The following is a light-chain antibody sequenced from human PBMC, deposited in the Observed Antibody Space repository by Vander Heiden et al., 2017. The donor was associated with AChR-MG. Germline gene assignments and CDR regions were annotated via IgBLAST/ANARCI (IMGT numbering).Light chain of an antibody. J-gene: IGLJ2*01. CDR1: TGAVTNGHY. Sequence: QAVVTQEPSLTVSPGGTVTLTCGPSTGAVTNGHYPYWFQQKPGQAPRTLIYDTANKHSWTPARFSGSLLGGKAALTLSNAQPEDEADYYCLLSYSGARPFFGGGTKLTVL. V-gene: IGLV7-46*01. CDR2: DTA. CDR3: LLSYSGARPF.